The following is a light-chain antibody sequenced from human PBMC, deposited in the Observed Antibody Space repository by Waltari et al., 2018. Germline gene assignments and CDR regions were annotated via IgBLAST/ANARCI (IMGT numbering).Light chain of an antibody. J-gene: IGLJ3*02. CDR2: EVS. CDR3: SSYTRSSTRV. CDR1: SSDVGGYIY. V-gene: IGLV2-14*01. Sequence: QSALTQPASVSGSPGQSITISCTGTSSDVGGYIYVSWYPQHPGKAPKLMIYEVSNRPSWVSNRFSGSNSCNTASLTISGLQAEDEADYYCSSYTRSSTRVFGGGTKLTVL.